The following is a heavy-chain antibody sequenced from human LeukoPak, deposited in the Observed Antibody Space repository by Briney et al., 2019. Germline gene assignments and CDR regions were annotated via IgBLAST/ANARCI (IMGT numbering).Heavy chain of an antibody. J-gene: IGHJ5*01. CDR3: ARDRITVTGSTWFDP. Sequence: GGSLRLSCAASGFTFSDYWMNWVRQAPGKGLEWLSYITSSGTTIYYADSVKGRFTISRDNAKNSLYLQMNSLTAEDTAVYYCARDRITVTGSTWFDPWGQGTLVTVSS. CDR1: GFTFSDYW. V-gene: IGHV3-48*04. D-gene: IGHD6-19*01. CDR2: ITSSGTTI.